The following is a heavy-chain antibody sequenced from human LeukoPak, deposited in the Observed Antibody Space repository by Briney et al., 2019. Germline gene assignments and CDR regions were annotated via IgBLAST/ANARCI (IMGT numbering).Heavy chain of an antibody. V-gene: IGHV3-30*02. Sequence: GGSLRLSCAASGFTFSSYGMHWVRQAPGKGLEWVAFIRYDGSNKYYADSVKGRFTISRDNSKNTLYLQINSLRVEDTAVYYCAKETIFGDYWGQGTLVTVSS. CDR2: IRYDGSNK. CDR1: GFTFSSYG. CDR3: AKETIFGDY. J-gene: IGHJ4*02. D-gene: IGHD3-3*01.